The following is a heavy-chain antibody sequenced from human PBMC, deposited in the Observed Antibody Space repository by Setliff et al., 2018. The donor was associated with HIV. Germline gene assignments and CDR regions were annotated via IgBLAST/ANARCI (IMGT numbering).Heavy chain of an antibody. J-gene: IGHJ6*03. CDR2: IDHTGST. CDR1: GGSFSGYY. V-gene: IGHV4-34*01. Sequence: SETLSLTCAVYGGSFSGYYWSWIRQPPGKGLEWLGEIDHTGSTNYNLSLKSRITMSADPSKNQFSLKVRSVIAADTALYYCARGRNYGSPYFYYMDVWATGTTVTDSS. D-gene: IGHD3-10*01. CDR3: ARGRNYGSPYFYYMDV.